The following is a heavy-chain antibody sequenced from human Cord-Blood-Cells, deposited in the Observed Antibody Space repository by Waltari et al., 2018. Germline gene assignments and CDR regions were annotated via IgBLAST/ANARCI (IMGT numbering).Heavy chain of an antibody. Sequence: QVQLVQSGAEVKKPGASVKVSCKASGYTFTGYYMHWVRQAPGQVLEWMGWINPNSGGTNYAQKFQGRVTMTRDTSISTAYMELSRLRSDDTAVYYCARVFLSTYYTVTKAFDIWGQGTMVTVSS. V-gene: IGHV1-2*02. D-gene: IGHD4-17*01. CDR2: INPNSGGT. CDR3: ARVFLSTYYTVTKAFDI. J-gene: IGHJ3*02. CDR1: GYTFTGYY.